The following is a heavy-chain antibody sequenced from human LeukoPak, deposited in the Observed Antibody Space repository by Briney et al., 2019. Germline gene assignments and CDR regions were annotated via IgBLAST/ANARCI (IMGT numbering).Heavy chain of an antibody. CDR2: IYSSGNTV. CDR1: GFMFSNYE. CDR3: GRVDLYCGDKWGLAY. D-gene: IGHD4-23*01. V-gene: IGHV3-48*03. J-gene: IGHJ4*02. Sequence: GGSLRLSCAASGFMFSNYEMNWVRQAPGKGLEWISSIYSSGNTVHYADSVRGRFTISRDNAKNSLYLQMNSLRAEDTAIYYCGRVDLYCGDKWGLAYWGQGTLVTVSS.